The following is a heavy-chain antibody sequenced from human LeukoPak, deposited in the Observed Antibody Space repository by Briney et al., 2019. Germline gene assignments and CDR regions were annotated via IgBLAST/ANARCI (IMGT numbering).Heavy chain of an antibody. D-gene: IGHD3-10*01. V-gene: IGHV7-4-1*02. Sequence: VASVKVSCKASGYTFTSYAMNWVRQAPGQGLEWMGWINTNTGNPTYAQGFTGRFVFSLDTSVSTAYLQISSLKAEDTAVYYCARTKWFGELLDMDVWGKGTTVTVSS. CDR2: INTNTGNP. J-gene: IGHJ6*03. CDR3: ARTKWFGELLDMDV. CDR1: GYTFTSYA.